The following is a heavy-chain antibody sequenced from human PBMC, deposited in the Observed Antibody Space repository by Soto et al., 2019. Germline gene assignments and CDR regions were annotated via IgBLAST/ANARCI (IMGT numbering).Heavy chain of an antibody. J-gene: IGHJ4*02. CDR1: GFTFSSYA. V-gene: IGHV3-23*01. D-gene: IGHD3-3*01. Sequence: GGSLRLSCAASGFTFSSYAMSWVRQAPGKGLEWVSAISGSGGSTYYADSVKGRFTISRDNSKNTLYLQMNSLRAEDTAVYYCAKGAPNRNYYVFWSGYPYYFDYWGQGTLVTVSS. CDR3: AKGAPNRNYYVFWSGYPYYFDY. CDR2: ISGSGGST.